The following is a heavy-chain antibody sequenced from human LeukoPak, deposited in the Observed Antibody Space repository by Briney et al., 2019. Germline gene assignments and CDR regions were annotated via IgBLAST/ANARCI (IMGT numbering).Heavy chain of an antibody. CDR1: GYTFKTYG. CDR3: ARGVFLERPAYFDY. J-gene: IGHJ4*02. D-gene: IGHD1-1*01. CDR2: ISGYNGNT. Sequence: GASVKVSCKASGYTFKTYGITWVRQAPGQGLEWMGWISGYNGNTHYAQNLQGRITLTRDTSTSTVYMELRSLRSDDTAIYYCARGVFLERPAYFDYWGQGTLVTVSS. V-gene: IGHV1-18*01.